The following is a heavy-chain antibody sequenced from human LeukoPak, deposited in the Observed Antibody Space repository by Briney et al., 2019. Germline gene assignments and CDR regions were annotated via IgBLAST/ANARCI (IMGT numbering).Heavy chain of an antibody. V-gene: IGHV4-59*12. J-gene: IGHJ5*02. CDR3: ARGLGDFWSGYQRGYWFDP. CDR2: VYYTGST. CDR1: GGSLSSYY. D-gene: IGHD3-3*01. Sequence: SETLSLTCTVSGGSLSSYYWSWVRQPPGKGLEWSGFVYYTGSTNYSPSLKSRVSISVATSKNQFSLKLSSVSAADAAVYYCARGLGDFWSGYQRGYWFDPWGQGTLVTVSS.